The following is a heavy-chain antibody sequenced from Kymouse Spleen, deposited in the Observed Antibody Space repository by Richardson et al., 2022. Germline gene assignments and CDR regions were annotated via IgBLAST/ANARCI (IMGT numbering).Heavy chain of an antibody. CDR2: ISWNSGSI. CDR1: GFTFDDYA. Sequence: EVQLVESGGGLVQPGRSLRLSCAASGFTFDDYAMHWVRQAPGKGLEWVSGISWNSGSIGYADSVKGRFTISRDNAKNSLYLQMNSLRAEDTALYYCAKDIGYCSSTSCFGAFDIWGQGTMVTVSS. V-gene: IGHV3-9*01. D-gene: IGHD2-2*02. CDR3: AKDIGYCSSTSCFGAFDI. J-gene: IGHJ3*02.